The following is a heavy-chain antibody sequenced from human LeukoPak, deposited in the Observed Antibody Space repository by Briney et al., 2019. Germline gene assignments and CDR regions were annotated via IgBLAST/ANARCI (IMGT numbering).Heavy chain of an antibody. D-gene: IGHD2-15*01. CDR2: IYTSGST. Sequence: SETLSLTCTVSGGSISSYYWSWIRQPAGKGLEWIGRIYTSGSTNYNPSLKSRVTMSVDTSKNQFSLKLSSVTAADTAVYYCARGCGCSGGSCSNSDYWGQGTLVTVSS. V-gene: IGHV4-4*07. J-gene: IGHJ4*02. CDR1: GGSISSYY. CDR3: ARGCGCSGGSCSNSDY.